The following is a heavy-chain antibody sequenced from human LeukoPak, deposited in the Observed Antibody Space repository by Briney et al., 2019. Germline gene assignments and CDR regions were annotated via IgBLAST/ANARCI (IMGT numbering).Heavy chain of an antibody. D-gene: IGHD3-10*01. V-gene: IGHV3-49*04. Sequence: GRSLRLSCTASGFTFGDYAMSWVRQAPGKGLEWVGFIRSKAYGGTTEYAASVKGRFTISRDDSKSIAYLQMNSLKTEDTAVYYCTRAAYGSGSFSDCWGQGTLVTVSS. CDR2: IRSKAYGGTT. J-gene: IGHJ4*02. CDR3: TRAAYGSGSFSDC. CDR1: GFTFGDYA.